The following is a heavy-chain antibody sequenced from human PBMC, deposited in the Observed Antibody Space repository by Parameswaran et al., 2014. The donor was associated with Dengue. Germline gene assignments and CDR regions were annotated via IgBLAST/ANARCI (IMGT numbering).Heavy chain of an antibody. CDR3: ARGGYSYGNWFDP. V-gene: IGHV1-46*01. CDR2: INPSGGST. J-gene: IGHJ5*02. D-gene: IGHD5-18*01. Sequence: WVRQAPGQGLEWMGIINPSGGSTSYAQKFQGRVTMTRDTSTSTVYMELSSLRSEDTAVYYCARGGYSYGNWFDPGPGNPGHRLL.